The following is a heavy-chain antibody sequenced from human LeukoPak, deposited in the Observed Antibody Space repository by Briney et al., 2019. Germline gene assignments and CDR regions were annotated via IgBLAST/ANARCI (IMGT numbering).Heavy chain of an antibody. D-gene: IGHD4-17*01. Sequence: GGSLRLSCAASGFTFSSYWMHWVRQAPGKGLVWVSRINSDGSSTSYAASVKGRFTISRDNAKNTLYLQMYSLRAEDTAVYYCARSRDYGDGRIGSYWFDPWGQGTLVTVSS. CDR3: ARSRDYGDGRIGSYWFDP. CDR1: GFTFSSYW. J-gene: IGHJ5*02. V-gene: IGHV3-74*01. CDR2: INSDGSST.